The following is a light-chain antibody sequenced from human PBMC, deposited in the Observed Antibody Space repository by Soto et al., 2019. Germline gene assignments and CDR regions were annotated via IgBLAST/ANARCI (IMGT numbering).Light chain of an antibody. CDR1: QSVSSY. Sequence: EIVLTQSPATLSLSPGERATLSCRASQSVSSYLAWYQQEPGQAPRLLIYDASNRATGIPARFSGSGSGTDFTLTISSLEPEDFAVNYCQQRSNWPPWTFGQGTKVAIK. V-gene: IGKV3-11*01. J-gene: IGKJ1*01. CDR2: DAS. CDR3: QQRSNWPPWT.